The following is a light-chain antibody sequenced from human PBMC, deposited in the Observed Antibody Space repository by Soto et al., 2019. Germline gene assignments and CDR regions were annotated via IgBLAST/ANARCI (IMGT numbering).Light chain of an antibody. J-gene: IGKJ1*01. CDR3: QQYHNWWT. CDR1: QNIGSN. CDR2: GAS. V-gene: IGKV3-15*01. Sequence: EIVMTQSPATLSVSPGERVTLSCRASQNIGSNLAWYQQKFGQAPRLLIYGASTRVTGIPARISGSGSGTEFTLTITSVQSEDFGVYHCQQYHNWWTFGQGTKVDFK.